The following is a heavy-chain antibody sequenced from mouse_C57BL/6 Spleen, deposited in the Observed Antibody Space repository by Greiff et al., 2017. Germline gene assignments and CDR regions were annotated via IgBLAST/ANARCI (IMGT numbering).Heavy chain of an antibody. D-gene: IGHD2-3*01. V-gene: IGHV1-80*01. CDR1: GYAFSSYW. J-gene: IGHJ4*01. CDR3: ARDGFLYAMDY. CDR2: IYPGDGDT. Sequence: VQGVESGAELVKPGASVKISCKASGYAFSSYWMNWVKQRPGKGLEWIGQIYPGDGDTNYNGKFKGKATLTADKSSSTAYMQLSSLTSEDSAVYFCARDGFLYAMDYWGQGTSVTVSS.